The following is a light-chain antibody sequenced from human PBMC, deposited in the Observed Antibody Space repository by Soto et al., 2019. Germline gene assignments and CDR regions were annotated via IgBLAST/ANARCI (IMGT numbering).Light chain of an antibody. CDR3: CSYTRSGSFV. Sequence: QSVPTQPASVSGSPGQPITISCTGTSSDVGIYNLVSWYQHFPGKAPKLMIYEVNKRPSGVSNRFSGSKSGSTASLTISGLQADDEADYYCCSYTRSGSFVFGTGTKVTVL. CDR2: EVN. J-gene: IGLJ1*01. CDR1: SSDVGIYNL. V-gene: IGLV2-23*02.